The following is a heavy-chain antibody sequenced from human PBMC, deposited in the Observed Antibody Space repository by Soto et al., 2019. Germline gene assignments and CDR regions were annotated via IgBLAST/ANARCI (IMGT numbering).Heavy chain of an antibody. CDR2: IFWDGDR. CDR1: GFSLSTDGVG. D-gene: IGHD2-15*01. J-gene: IGHJ4*02. CDR3: AHSLRFASCSGGNRYLFDL. V-gene: IGHV2-5*02. Sequence: SGPTLVNPTQTLTLTCSFSGFSLSTDGVGIGWIRQPPGKGLEWLALIFWDGDRRHNPSLRSRLTITTDTSKTQVVLIMTNMDPVDTATYYCAHSLRFASCSGGNRYLFDLWGQGSQVPVSS.